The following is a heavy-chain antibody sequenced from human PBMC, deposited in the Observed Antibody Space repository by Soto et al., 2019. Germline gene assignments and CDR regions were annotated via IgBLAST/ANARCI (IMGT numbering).Heavy chain of an antibody. J-gene: IGHJ4*02. V-gene: IGHV4-39*01. CDR2: IYYSGST. Sequence: TVAYGTIIDLSCYCILKQQPPGKGLEWIGSIYYSGSTYYNPSLKSRVTISVDTSKNQFSLKLSSVTAADTAVYYCASTSRVAGTVDYWGQGTLVTVSS. CDR1: YGTIIDLSCY. CDR3: ASTSRVAGTVDY. D-gene: IGHD6-19*01.